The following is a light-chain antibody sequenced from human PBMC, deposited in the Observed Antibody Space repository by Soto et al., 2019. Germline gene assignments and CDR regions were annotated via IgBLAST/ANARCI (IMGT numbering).Light chain of an antibody. Sequence: QSALTQPASVSGSPGQSITISCTGTSSDVGGYNYVSWYQQHPGKAPKLMIYDVSNRPSGVSNRFSGSKSGNTASLTISGLQAEDEADYYCSSYTSSSHLYVFGTGTKLT. J-gene: IGLJ1*01. V-gene: IGLV2-14*01. CDR3: SSYTSSSHLYV. CDR2: DVS. CDR1: SSDVGGYNY.